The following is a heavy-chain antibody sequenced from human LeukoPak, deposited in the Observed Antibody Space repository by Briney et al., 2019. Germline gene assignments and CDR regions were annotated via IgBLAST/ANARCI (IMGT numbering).Heavy chain of an antibody. CDR2: INHSGST. J-gene: IGHJ1*01. Sequence: SETLSLTCTVSGGSITTSGRYWGWIRQPLGKGLEWIGEINHSGSTNYNPSLKSRVTILVDTSKNQFSLNLNSVTAADTAVYYCARIVGRGYYDSSGYYQGEYFQHWGQDTLVTVS. D-gene: IGHD3-22*01. CDR3: ARIVGRGYYDSSGYYQGEYFQH. CDR1: GGSITTSGRY. V-gene: IGHV4-39*07.